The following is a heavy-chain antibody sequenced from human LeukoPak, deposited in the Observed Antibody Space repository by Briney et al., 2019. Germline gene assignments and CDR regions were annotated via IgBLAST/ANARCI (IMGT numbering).Heavy chain of an antibody. J-gene: IGHJ4*02. V-gene: IGHV3-7*01. D-gene: IGHD6-19*01. CDR1: GFTFSSYW. CDR3: ARGRRSDGSGPPYFDY. CDR2: IQQDGSEK. Sequence: GGSLRPSCAASGFTFSSYWMSWVRQAPGKGLEWVANIQQDGSEKYYVDSVKGRFTISRDNAKNSLYLQMNSLRAEDTAVYYCARGRRSDGSGPPYFDYWGQGTLVTVSS.